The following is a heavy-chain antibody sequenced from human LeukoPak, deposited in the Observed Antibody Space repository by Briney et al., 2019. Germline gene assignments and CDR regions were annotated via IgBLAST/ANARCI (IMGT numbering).Heavy chain of an antibody. CDR1: GGSISSGGYS. CDR2: IYHSGST. D-gene: IGHD6-19*01. J-gene: IGHJ4*02. Sequence: PSETLSLTCAVSGGSISSGGYSWSWIRQPPGKGLEWIGYIYHSGSTNYNPSLKSRVTISVDTSKNQFSLKLSSVTAADTAVYYCARADSSGWHNLFDYWGQGTLVTVSS. CDR3: ARADSSGWHNLFDY. V-gene: IGHV4-30-2*01.